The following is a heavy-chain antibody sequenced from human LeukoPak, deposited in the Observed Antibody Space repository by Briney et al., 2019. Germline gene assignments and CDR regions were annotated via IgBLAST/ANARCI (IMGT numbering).Heavy chain of an antibody. V-gene: IGHV4-34*01. Sequence: SETLSLTCAVYGGSFSGYYWSWIRQPPGKGLEWIGEINHSGSTNYNPSLKSRVTISVDTSKNQFSLKLSSVTAADTAVYYCARADHSMGDYWGQGTLVTVSS. D-gene: IGHD2/OR15-2a*01. CDR1: GGSFSGYY. CDR2: INHSGST. J-gene: IGHJ4*02. CDR3: ARADHSMGDY.